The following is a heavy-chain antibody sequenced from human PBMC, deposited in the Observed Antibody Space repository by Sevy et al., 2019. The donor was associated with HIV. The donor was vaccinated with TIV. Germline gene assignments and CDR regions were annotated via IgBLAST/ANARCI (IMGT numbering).Heavy chain of an antibody. Sequence: GGSLRLSCAASGFTLSSRWMSWVRQAPGKGLEWVANIKQDGSEKYYVDSVKHRFTISRDNAKNSLYLQMNSLRAEDTAVYSCVPSGGGHAGYWGQGTLVTVSS. V-gene: IGHV3-7*01. CDR3: VPSGGGHAGY. CDR1: GFTLSSRW. D-gene: IGHD2-15*01. CDR2: IKQDGSEK. J-gene: IGHJ4*02.